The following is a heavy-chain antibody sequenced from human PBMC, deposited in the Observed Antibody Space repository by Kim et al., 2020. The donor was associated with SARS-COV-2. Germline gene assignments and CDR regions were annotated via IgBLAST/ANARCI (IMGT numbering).Heavy chain of an antibody. D-gene: IGHD6-25*01. Sequence: YNPSLKSRVTISVDTSKNQFSLKLSSVTAADTAVYYCASIAAEYYYGMDVWGQGTTVTVSS. V-gene: IGHV4-34*01. CDR3: ASIAAEYYYGMDV. J-gene: IGHJ6*02.